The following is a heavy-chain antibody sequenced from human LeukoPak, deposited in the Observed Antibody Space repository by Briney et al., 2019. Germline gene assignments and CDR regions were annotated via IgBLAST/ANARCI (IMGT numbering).Heavy chain of an antibody. Sequence: GGSLRLSCAASGFTFSSNAMNWVRQAPGKGLEWVAAIYGRGETTYYADLAKGRFTISRDNSKNTLYLQMNSLRAEDTAVYYCAKTAMIKVIINTYPKGLNYWGQGTLVTVSS. CDR3: AKTAMIKVIINTYPKGLNY. V-gene: IGHV3-23*01. J-gene: IGHJ4*02. D-gene: IGHD3-10*01. CDR2: IYGRGETT. CDR1: GFTFSSNA.